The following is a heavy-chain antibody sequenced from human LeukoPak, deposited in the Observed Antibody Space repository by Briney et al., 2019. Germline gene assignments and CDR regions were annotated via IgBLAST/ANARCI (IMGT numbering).Heavy chain of an antibody. J-gene: IGHJ5*02. CDR3: ARGPFLYNWHAGVRWFDP. D-gene: IGHD1-20*01. V-gene: IGHV4-34*01. CDR2: MNHSGST. Sequence: AEALSLTCAVYGGSFSGYYWSWIRQPPGKGLEWIGEMNHSGSTNYNPSLKSRVTISVDTSKNQFSLKLSSVTAADTDVHYCARGPFLYNWHAGVRWFDPWGQGTLVTVSS. CDR1: GGSFSGYY.